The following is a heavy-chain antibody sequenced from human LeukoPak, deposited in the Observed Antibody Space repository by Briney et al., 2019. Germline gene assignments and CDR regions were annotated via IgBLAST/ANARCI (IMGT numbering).Heavy chain of an antibody. CDR3: ARDHGFSGGSYFDTFDI. CDR2: ISGYNDDT. Sequence: ASVKVSCKASGYIFTTYGISWVRQAPGQGLEWMGWISGYNDDTNYAQKLQGRVTMTTDTSTSTAYMELRSLTSDDTAVYYCARDHGFSGGSYFDTFDIWGRGTMITVSS. J-gene: IGHJ3*02. V-gene: IGHV1-18*01. CDR1: GYIFTTYG. D-gene: IGHD1-26*01.